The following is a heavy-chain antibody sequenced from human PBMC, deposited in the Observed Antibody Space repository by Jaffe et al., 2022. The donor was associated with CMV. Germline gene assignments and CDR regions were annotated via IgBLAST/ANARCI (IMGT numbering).Heavy chain of an antibody. J-gene: IGHJ1*01. V-gene: IGHV1-46*01. CDR2: INPSGGST. D-gene: IGHD2-21*02. Sequence: QVQLVQSGAEVKKPGASVKVSCKASGYTFTSYYMHWVRQAPGQGLEWMGIINPSGGSTSYAQKFQGRVTMTRDTSTSTVYMELSSLRSEDTAVYYCARDQVVTPFKEYFQHWGQGTLVTVSS. CDR1: GYTFTSYY. CDR3: ARDQVVTPFKEYFQH.